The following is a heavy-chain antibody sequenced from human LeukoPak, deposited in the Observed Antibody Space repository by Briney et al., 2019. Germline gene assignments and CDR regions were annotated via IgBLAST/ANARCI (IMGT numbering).Heavy chain of an antibody. Sequence: ASVKVSCKASGYTFTGYYMHWVRQAPGQGLEWMGWINPNSGGTNYAQKFQGRVTMTRDTSISTAYMELSRLRSDDTAVYYCASTLLWFGELSEYYFDYWGQGTLVTVSS. CDR1: GYTFTGYY. J-gene: IGHJ4*02. D-gene: IGHD3-10*01. CDR3: ASTLLWFGELSEYYFDY. CDR2: INPNSGGT. V-gene: IGHV1-2*02.